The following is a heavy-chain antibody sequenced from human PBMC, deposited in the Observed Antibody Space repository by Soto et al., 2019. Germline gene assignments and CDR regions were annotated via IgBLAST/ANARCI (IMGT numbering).Heavy chain of an antibody. D-gene: IGHD3-16*02. CDR3: ARALRSYYFDY. CDR2: INHSGST. CDR1: GGSFSGYY. Sequence: NPSETLSLTCAVYGGSFSGYYWSWIRQPPGKGLEWIGEINHSGSTNYNPSLKSRVTISVDTSKNQFSLKLSSVTAADTAVYYCARALRSYYFDYWGQGTLVTVSS. J-gene: IGHJ4*02. V-gene: IGHV4-34*01.